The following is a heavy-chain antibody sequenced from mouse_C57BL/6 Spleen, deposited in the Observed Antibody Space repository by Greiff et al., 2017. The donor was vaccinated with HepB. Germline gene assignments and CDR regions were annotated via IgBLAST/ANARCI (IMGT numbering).Heavy chain of an antibody. CDR2: FYPGSGRI. D-gene: IGHD1-1*01. CDR1: GYTFTEYT. V-gene: IGHV1-62-2*01. Sequence: VQLQQSGAELVKPGASVKLSCKASGYTFTEYTIHWVKQRSGQGLEWIGWFYPGSGRIKYNEKFKDKATLTADKSSSTVYMELSRLTSEDSAVYFCARHEDLYYYGSSPYYFDYWGQGTTLTVSS. J-gene: IGHJ2*01. CDR3: ARHEDLYYYGSSPYYFDY.